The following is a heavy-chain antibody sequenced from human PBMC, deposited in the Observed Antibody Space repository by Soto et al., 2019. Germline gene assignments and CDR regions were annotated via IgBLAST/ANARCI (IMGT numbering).Heavy chain of an antibody. V-gene: IGHV1-69*13. J-gene: IGHJ6*02. Sequence: SVKVSCKASGCTFSSYAISWVRQAPGQGLEWMGGIIPIFGTANYAQKFQGRVTITADESASTAYMELSSLRSEDTAVYYCARGAGATRGGYYYYYGMDVWGQGTTVTVSS. CDR3: ARGAGATRGGYYYYYGMDV. D-gene: IGHD1-26*01. CDR2: IIPIFGTA. CDR1: GCTFSSYA.